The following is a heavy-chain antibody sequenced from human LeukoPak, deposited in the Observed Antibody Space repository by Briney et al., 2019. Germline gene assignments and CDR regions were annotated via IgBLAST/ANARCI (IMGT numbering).Heavy chain of an antibody. CDR2: IYTSGST. Sequence: SETLSLTCTVSGGSISSYYWSWIRQPAGKGLEWIGSIYTSGSTNYNPSLKSRVTISVDKSKNQSSLKLSSVTAADTAVYYCAREGDYDFWSGPWDWFDPWGQGTLVTVSS. J-gene: IGHJ5*02. D-gene: IGHD3-3*01. CDR3: AREGDYDFWSGPWDWFDP. CDR1: GGSISSYY. V-gene: IGHV4-4*07.